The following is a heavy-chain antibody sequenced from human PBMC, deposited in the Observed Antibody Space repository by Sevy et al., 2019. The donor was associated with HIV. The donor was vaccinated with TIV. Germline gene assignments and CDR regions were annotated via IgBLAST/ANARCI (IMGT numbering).Heavy chain of an antibody. J-gene: IGHJ4*02. V-gene: IGHV3-23*01. CDR3: ATGDTAMITDLDY. CDR1: GFIFSNNA. D-gene: IGHD5-18*01. CDR2: VESGGST. Sequence: GGSLRLSCGASGFIFSNNAMNWVRQAPGKGPEWVSGVESGGSTYYADAVKGRFTSSSDNSKNMLFLQMSSLRAEDTAIYYCATGDTAMITDLDYWGLGTLVTVSS.